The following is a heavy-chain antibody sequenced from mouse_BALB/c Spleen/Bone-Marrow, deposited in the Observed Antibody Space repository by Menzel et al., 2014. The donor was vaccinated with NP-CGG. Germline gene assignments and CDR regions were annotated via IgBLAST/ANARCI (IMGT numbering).Heavy chain of an antibody. D-gene: IGHD2-1*01. CDR2: IDPSDSET. CDR3: AYGNYESYRLDC. V-gene: IGHV1-69*02. CDR1: RYTFTSYW. J-gene: IGHJ2*01. Sequence: QVQLQQSGAELVKPGAPVKLSCKASRYTFTSYWLNWVKQRPGRGLEWIGRIDPSDSETHYNQNFKDKATLTVDKSSSTAYNQLSSLTSEDSAGYYCAYGNYESYRLDCWGQGPTRTGSS.